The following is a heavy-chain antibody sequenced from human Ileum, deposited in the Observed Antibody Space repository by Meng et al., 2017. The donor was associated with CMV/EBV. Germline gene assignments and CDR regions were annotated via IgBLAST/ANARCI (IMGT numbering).Heavy chain of an antibody. Sequence: PLPHSGPVLVNPSPPLSLPFDISGDSVSTNYVAWNWIRQSPLRGLEWLGRTAYRSKWDYEYSVSVKSRITISPDTSKNQFSLQLRSVTPEDTAVYYCARESELLRFDHWGQGTLVTVSS. V-gene: IGHV6-1*01. J-gene: IGHJ4*02. CDR2: TAYRSKWDY. D-gene: IGHD6-6*01. CDR3: ARESELLRFDH. CDR1: GDSVSTNYVA.